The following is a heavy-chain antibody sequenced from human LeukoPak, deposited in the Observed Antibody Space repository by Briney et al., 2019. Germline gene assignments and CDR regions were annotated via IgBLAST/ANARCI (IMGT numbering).Heavy chain of an antibody. V-gene: IGHV4-59*01. CDR3: ARDRNYYDSSGPPYYYSALDV. CDR2: IYHSGNT. J-gene: IGHJ6*02. Sequence: PSETLSLTCTVSGGSISSYYWSWIRQPPGKGLEWIGYIYHSGNTYYNPSLKSRVTISIHNSKNQFSLKVNSVTAADTAVYYCARDRNYYDSSGPPYYYSALDVWGQGTTVTVSS. D-gene: IGHD3-22*01. CDR1: GGSISSYY.